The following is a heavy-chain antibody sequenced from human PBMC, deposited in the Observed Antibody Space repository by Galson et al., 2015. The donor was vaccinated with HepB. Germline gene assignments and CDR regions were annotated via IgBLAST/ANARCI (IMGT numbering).Heavy chain of an antibody. V-gene: IGHV3-23*01. CDR1: GFTFNSYA. Sequence: SLRLSCAASGFTFNSYAMSWVRQAPGKGLEWVSLISGSGGNTYYADSVKGRFTISRDNSKNTLYLQMNSLRGEDTAVYYCAQPVVPAAIRDYWAREPWSPSPQ. J-gene: IGHJ4*02. CDR3: AQPVVPAAIRDY. CDR2: ISGSGGNT. D-gene: IGHD2-2*01.